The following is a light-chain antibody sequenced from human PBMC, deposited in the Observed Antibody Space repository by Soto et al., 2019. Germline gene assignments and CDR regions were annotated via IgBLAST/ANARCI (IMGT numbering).Light chain of an antibody. V-gene: IGKV3-20*01. CDR2: GAS. J-gene: IGKJ1*01. Sequence: EIVLTQSPGTLSLSPGERATLSCRASQSVSSSFLAWYQQKPGQAPRLLIYGASSRATGIPDRFSGSGSGTDFTLPISRLEPEDFAVYYCQQDDSSPWTFGQGTKVEIK. CDR1: QSVSSSF. CDR3: QQDDSSPWT.